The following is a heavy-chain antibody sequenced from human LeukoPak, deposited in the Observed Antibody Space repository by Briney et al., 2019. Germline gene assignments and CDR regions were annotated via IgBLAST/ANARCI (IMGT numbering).Heavy chain of an antibody. D-gene: IGHD3-10*01. CDR3: AKDSIVNYYGSGSYSDY. Sequence: GGSLRLSCAASGFTFSSYGMHWVRQAPGKGLEWVAFIRYDGSNKYYADSVKGRFTISRDNSKNTLYLQMNSLRAEDTAVYYCAKDSIVNYYGSGSYSDYWGQGTLVTVSS. CDR2: IRYDGSNK. CDR1: GFTFSSYG. J-gene: IGHJ4*02. V-gene: IGHV3-30*02.